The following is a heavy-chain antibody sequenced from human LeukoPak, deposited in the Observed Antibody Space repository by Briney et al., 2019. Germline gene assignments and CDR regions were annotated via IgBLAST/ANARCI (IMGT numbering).Heavy chain of an antibody. Sequence: ASVKVSCKASGYTFTSYDINWVRQATGQGLEWMGWMNPNSGNTGYAQKFQGRVTITADKSTSTAYMELSSLRSEDTDVYNCARSEGSGSYTTFDYWGQGTLVTVSS. J-gene: IGHJ4*02. D-gene: IGHD3-10*01. CDR3: ARSEGSGSYTTFDY. CDR2: MNPNSGNT. V-gene: IGHV1-8*03. CDR1: GYTFTSYD.